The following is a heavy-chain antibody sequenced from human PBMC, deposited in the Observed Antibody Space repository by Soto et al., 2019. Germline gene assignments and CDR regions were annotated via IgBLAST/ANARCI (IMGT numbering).Heavy chain of an antibody. D-gene: IGHD6-19*01. CDR1: GFTFDDDG. V-gene: IGHV3-9*01. CDR2: INWDGASI. Sequence: GGSLRLSCAASGFTFDDDGMHWVRQAPGKGLEWVSGINWDGASIAYADSVKGRFTISRDNSKNTVSLQMNSLKVEDTAVYYCAKLGAVAGEDYWGQGVLVTVSS. J-gene: IGHJ4*02. CDR3: AKLGAVAGEDY.